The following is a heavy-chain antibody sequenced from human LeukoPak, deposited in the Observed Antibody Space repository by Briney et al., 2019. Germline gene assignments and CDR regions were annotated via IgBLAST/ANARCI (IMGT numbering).Heavy chain of an antibody. V-gene: IGHV3-7*01. CDR2: IKQDGSEK. D-gene: IGHD3-22*01. J-gene: IGHJ3*02. CDR1: GFTFSSYS. Sequence: GGSLRLSCAASGFTFSSYSMNWVRQAPGKGLEWVANIKQDGSEKYYVDSVKGRFTISRDNAKNSLYLQMNSLRAEDTAVYYCARDYYDSSGHRAFDIWGQGTMATVSS. CDR3: ARDYYDSSGHRAFDI.